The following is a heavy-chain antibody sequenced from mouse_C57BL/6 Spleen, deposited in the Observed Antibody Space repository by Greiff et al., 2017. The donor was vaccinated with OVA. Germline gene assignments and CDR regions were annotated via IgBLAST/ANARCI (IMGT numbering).Heavy chain of an antibody. CDR2: INPSNGGT. Sequence: QVQLQQPGTELVKPGASVKLSCKASGYTFTSYWMHWVKQRPGQGLEWIGNINPSNGGTNYNEKFKSKATLTVDKSSSTAYMQLSSLTSEDAAVYYCARGAAQATWFAYWGQGTLVTVSA. D-gene: IGHD3-2*02. CDR3: ARGAAQATWFAY. J-gene: IGHJ3*01. V-gene: IGHV1-53*01. CDR1: GYTFTSYW.